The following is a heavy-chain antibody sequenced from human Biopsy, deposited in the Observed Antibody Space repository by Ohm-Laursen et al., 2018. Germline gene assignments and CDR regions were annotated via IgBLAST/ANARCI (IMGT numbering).Heavy chain of an antibody. V-gene: IGHV4-59*08. CDR2: ASYSGYT. D-gene: IGHD3-3*01. CDR1: DDSIRNFY. Sequence: GTLSLTCPVSDDSIRNFYWTWIRQPPGQGLEWIGHASYSGYTNYNPSLKSRVPISVDTSKNHFSLNLRSVTAADTAVYSCARLGNFWNAEDGLDLWGLGTMVTVSS. J-gene: IGHJ3*01. CDR3: ARLGNFWNAEDGLDL.